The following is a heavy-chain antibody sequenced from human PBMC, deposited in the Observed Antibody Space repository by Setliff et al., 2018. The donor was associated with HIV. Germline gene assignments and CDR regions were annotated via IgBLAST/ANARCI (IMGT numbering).Heavy chain of an antibody. CDR1: GYSISSVSY. J-gene: IGHJ1*01. Sequence: SETLSLTCTVSGYSISSVSYWGWIRQPPGKGLEWIGYIFHSGRIYYNPTLKSRVTMSVDRSKNQFSLKLGSVTAADTAVYYCARDYGANWGQGTLVTVSS. V-gene: IGHV4-38-2*02. CDR3: ARDYGAN. CDR2: IFHSGRI. D-gene: IGHD3-10*01.